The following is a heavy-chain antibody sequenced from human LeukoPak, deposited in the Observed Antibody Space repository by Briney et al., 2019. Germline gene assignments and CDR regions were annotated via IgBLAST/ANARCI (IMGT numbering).Heavy chain of an antibody. Sequence: HPGGSLRLSCAASGFTFSSYSMNWVRQAPGKGLEWVSYISSSSNTIYYADSVKGRFTISRDNAKNTLYLQMNSLRAEDTAVYYCAKAAVPAAANENWFDPWGQGTLVTVSS. D-gene: IGHD2-2*01. J-gene: IGHJ5*02. CDR3: AKAAVPAAANENWFDP. V-gene: IGHV3-48*01. CDR1: GFTFSSYS. CDR2: ISSSSNTI.